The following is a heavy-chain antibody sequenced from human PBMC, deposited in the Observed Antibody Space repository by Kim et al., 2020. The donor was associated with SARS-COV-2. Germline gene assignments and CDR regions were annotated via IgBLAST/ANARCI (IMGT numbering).Heavy chain of an antibody. CDR2: ISYDGSNK. CDR1: GFTFSSYA. V-gene: IGHV3-30*04. D-gene: IGHD4-17*01. J-gene: IGHJ2*01. CDR3: ARVFDYGDYGEGWYFDL. Sequence: GGSLRLSCAASGFTFSSYAMHWVRQAPGKGLEWVAVISYDGSNKYYVDSVKGRFTISRDNSKNTLYLQMNSLGAEDTAVYYCARVFDYGDYGEGWYFDLWGRGTLVTVSS.